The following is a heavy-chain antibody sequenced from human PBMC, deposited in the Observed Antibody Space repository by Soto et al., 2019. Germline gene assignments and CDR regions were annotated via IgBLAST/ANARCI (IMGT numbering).Heavy chain of an antibody. D-gene: IGHD2-15*01. J-gene: IGHJ6*03. CDR3: TTDMHRGIRVVAATGRYYYYYMDV. CDR1: GFTFSNAW. CDR2: IKSKTDGGTT. V-gene: IGHV3-15*01. Sequence: GGSLRLSCAASGFTFSNAWMSWVRQAPGKGLEWVGRIKSKTDGGTTDYAAPVKGRFTISRDDSKNTLYLQMNSLKTEDTAVYYCTTDMHRGIRVVAATGRYYYYYMDVWGKGTTVTVSS.